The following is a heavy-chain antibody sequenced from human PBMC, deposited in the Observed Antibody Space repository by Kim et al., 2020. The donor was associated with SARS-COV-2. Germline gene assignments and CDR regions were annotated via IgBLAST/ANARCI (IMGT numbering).Heavy chain of an antibody. Sequence: QVPGGGLEWLGRIDPSDSYTNYNPSFQGHVTISLDKSINTAYLQWSSLRASDTAIYYCTRGSGGGNSGYWGQGTLVTVSS. CDR3: TRGSGGGNSGY. J-gene: IGHJ4*02. V-gene: IGHV5-10-1*01. D-gene: IGHD2-21*02. CDR2: IDPSDSYT.